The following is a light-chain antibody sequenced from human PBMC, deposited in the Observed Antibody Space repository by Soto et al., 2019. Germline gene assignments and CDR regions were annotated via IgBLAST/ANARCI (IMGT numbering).Light chain of an antibody. J-gene: IGKJ1*01. Sequence: DIQMTESPSTLSAFVGDRVTITCRASQRISTWLAWYKQKPGKAPTLLIYDASILKSGVPSTFNGNGSGTEFALTVSSLHPDDFATYYCQQYNSYSVTFGQGTKVDIK. CDR3: QQYNSYSVT. CDR2: DAS. V-gene: IGKV1-5*01. CDR1: QRISTW.